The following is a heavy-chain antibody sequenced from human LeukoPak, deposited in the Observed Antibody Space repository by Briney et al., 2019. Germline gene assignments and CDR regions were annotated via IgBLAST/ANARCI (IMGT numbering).Heavy chain of an antibody. CDR2: ISSSSSYI. J-gene: IGHJ4*02. Sequence: GGSLRLSCAASGFTFSSYSMNWVRQAPGKGLEWVSSISSSSSYIYYADSVKGRFTISRDNAKNSLYLQMNSLRAEDTAVYYCAKQLIAEASREDYWGQGTLVTVSS. CDR3: AKQLIAEASREDY. CDR1: GFTFSSYS. V-gene: IGHV3-21*01. D-gene: IGHD6-19*01.